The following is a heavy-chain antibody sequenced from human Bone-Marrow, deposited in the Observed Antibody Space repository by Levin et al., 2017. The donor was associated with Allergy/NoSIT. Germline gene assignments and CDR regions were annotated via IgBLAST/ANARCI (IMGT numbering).Heavy chain of an antibody. V-gene: IGHV3-30*04. CDR1: GFTFSSYA. J-gene: IGHJ6*02. CDR3: AREEAYYGMDV. Sequence: GSLRLSCAASGFTFSSYAMHWVRQAPGKGLEWVAVISYDGSNKYYADSVKGRFTISRDNSKNTLYLQMNSLRAEDTAVYYCAREEAYYGMDVWGQGTTVTVSS. CDR2: ISYDGSNK.